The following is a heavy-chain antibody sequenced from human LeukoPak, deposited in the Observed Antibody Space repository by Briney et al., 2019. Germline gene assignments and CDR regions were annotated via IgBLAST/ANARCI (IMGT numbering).Heavy chain of an antibody. Sequence: GRSLRLSCAASGFTFSSYGMHRVRQAPGKGLEWVAVISYDGSNKYYADSVKGRFTISRDNSKNTLYLQMNSLRAEDTAVYYCAKPTYYYGSGSDDAFDIWGQGTMVTVSS. CDR2: ISYDGSNK. D-gene: IGHD3-10*01. CDR1: GFTFSSYG. V-gene: IGHV3-30*18. CDR3: AKPTYYYGSGSDDAFDI. J-gene: IGHJ3*02.